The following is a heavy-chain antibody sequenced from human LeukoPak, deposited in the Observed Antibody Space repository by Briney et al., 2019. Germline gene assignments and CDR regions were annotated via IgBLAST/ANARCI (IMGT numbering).Heavy chain of an antibody. V-gene: IGHV4-34*01. CDR1: GGSFSGYY. D-gene: IGHD6-13*01. CDR3: ARGGQSYSSSWYRGIDY. Sequence: SETLSLTCAVYGGSFSGYYWSWIRPPPGKGLEWSGEINHSGSTNYNPTLKSRVPITVDTSKNQSSLKLRSVTAADTAEYYCARGGQSYSSSWYRGIDYWGQGTLVTVSS. J-gene: IGHJ4*02. CDR2: INHSGST.